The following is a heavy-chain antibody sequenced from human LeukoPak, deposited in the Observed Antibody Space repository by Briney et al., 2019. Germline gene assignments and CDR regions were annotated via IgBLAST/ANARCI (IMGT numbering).Heavy chain of an antibody. CDR1: GGSFSGYY. CDR2: INHSGST. D-gene: IGHD3-16*01. Sequence: SETLSLTCAVYGGSFSGYYWSWIRQPPGKGLEWIGEINHSGSTNYNPSLKSRVTISVDTSKNQFSLKLSSVTAADTAVYYCASATPDRGEPAAIDYWGQGTLVTVSS. CDR3: ASATPDRGEPAAIDY. V-gene: IGHV4-34*01. J-gene: IGHJ4*02.